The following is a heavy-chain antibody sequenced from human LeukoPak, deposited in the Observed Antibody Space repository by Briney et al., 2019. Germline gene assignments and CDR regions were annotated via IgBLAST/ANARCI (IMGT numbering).Heavy chain of an antibody. J-gene: IGHJ1*01. Sequence: GGSLRLSCAASGSTFSDYYMSWIRQAPGKGLEWVSYISSSGSTIYYADSVKGRFTISRDNAKNSLYLQMNSLRAEDTAVYYCARDGRIAAAGTVQHWGQGTLVTVSS. CDR3: ARDGRIAAAGTVQH. CDR1: GSTFSDYY. D-gene: IGHD6-13*01. V-gene: IGHV3-11*01. CDR2: ISSSGSTI.